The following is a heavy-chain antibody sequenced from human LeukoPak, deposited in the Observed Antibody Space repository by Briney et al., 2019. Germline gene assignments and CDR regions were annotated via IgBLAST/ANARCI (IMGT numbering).Heavy chain of an antibody. CDR2: ITRDGSST. D-gene: IGHD3-16*01. CDR1: LFTLSSSW. Sequence: GGALRLSRVPSLFTLSSSWMHRVRQAPGKGLVWVSRITRDGSSTTYADSVKGRFTTSRDNAKNALYLQMDSLRDDDTAVYYCARDPGYESWSPFWGGMDVWGNGTTVTVSS. CDR3: ARDPGYESWSPFWGGMDV. J-gene: IGHJ6*04. V-gene: IGHV3-74*01.